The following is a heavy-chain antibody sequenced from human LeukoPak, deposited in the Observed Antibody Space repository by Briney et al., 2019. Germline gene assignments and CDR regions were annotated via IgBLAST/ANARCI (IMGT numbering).Heavy chain of an antibody. CDR1: GDSVSRNSAG. J-gene: IGHJ4*02. CDR3: ARDLSLAMYD. D-gene: IGHD6-6*01. CDR2: TYYRSKWYN. Sequence: SQTLSLTCAISGDSVSRNSAGWNWIRQSPSRGLEWLGRTYYRSKWYNDYAVSVRSRITINPDTSKKQFSLQLNCVTPEDTAVYYCARDLSLAMYDWGQGTLVTVSS. V-gene: IGHV6-1*01.